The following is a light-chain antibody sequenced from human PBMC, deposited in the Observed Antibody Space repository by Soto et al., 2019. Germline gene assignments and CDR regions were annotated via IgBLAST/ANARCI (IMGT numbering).Light chain of an antibody. CDR3: QQYTSPPWT. J-gene: IGKJ1*01. Sequence: EVVLTQSPATLSVSPGESATLSCRASQSVRTNLAWYQQKPGQAPRLLIYGASSRATGIPDRFSGSGSGTDFTLTISRLEPEDFAVYYCQQYTSPPWTLGQGTKVE. CDR1: QSVRTN. V-gene: IGKV3-20*01. CDR2: GAS.